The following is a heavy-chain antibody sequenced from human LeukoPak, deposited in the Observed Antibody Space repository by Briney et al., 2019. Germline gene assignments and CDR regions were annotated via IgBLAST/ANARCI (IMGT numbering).Heavy chain of an antibody. CDR2: ISSSGNTI. V-gene: IGHV3-11*01. D-gene: IGHD5-12*01. J-gene: IGHJ4*02. CDR1: GFTFSDYY. CDR3: ARGRGYSGYVYFDY. Sequence: PGGSLRLSCAASGFTFSDYYMSWIRQAPGKGLEWVSYISSSGNTIYYADSVKGRFTFSRDNAKNSLYLQMNSLRPEDTAVYYCARGRGYSGYVYFDYWGQGTLVTVSS.